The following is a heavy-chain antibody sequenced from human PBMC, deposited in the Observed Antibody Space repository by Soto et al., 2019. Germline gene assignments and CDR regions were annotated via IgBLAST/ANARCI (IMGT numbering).Heavy chain of an antibody. D-gene: IGHD2-21*02. CDR2: VYHTGDT. V-gene: IGHV4-4*02. J-gene: IGHJ2*01. CDR3: AREIVTAGGNNYF. Sequence: SETLALTCGVYGGTVASSHWWSWVRQSPGGGLEWIGNVYHTGDTNFNPSLQSRVTISVDKSNNQFSLRLNSLTAADTAVYFCAREIVTAGGNNYF. CDR1: GGTVASSHW.